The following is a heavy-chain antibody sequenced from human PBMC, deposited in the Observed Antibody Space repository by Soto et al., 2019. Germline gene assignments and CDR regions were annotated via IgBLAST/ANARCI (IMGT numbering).Heavy chain of an antibody. V-gene: IGHV1-46*01. CDR1: GYTFTRYT. CDR2: INPSGGST. Sequence: ASVKVSCKAAGYTFTRYTVHWVRQAPGQGLEWMAMINPSGGSTYYVQTFEGRVTLTSDTSTSTVFMELSSLRSEDTAVYYCARMKGGGTEYFFDYWGQGTLVTVSS. CDR3: ARMKGGGTEYFFDY. J-gene: IGHJ4*02. D-gene: IGHD2-15*01.